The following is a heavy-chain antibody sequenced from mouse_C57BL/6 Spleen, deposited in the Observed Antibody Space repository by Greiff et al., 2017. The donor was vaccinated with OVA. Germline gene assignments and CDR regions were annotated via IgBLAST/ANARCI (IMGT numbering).Heavy chain of an antibody. CDR3: ARGGDPDSSGFPFAY. CDR1: GYSFTSYY. V-gene: IGHV1-66*01. CDR2: IYPGSGNT. D-gene: IGHD3-2*02. Sequence: QVQLQQSGPELVKPGASVKISCKASGYSFTSYYIHWVKQRPGQGLEWIGWIYPGSGNTKYNEKFKGKATLTADTSSSTAYMQLSSLTSEDSAVYYCARGGDPDSSGFPFAYWGQGTLVTVSA. J-gene: IGHJ3*01.